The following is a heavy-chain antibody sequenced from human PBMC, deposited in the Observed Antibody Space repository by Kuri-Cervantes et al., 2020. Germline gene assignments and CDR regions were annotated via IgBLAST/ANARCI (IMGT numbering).Heavy chain of an antibody. CDR2: ISSSSSYI. CDR3: ARDPDAYTTHSPPEY. J-gene: IGHJ4*02. D-gene: IGHD2/OR15-2a*01. CDR1: GFTFSSYS. V-gene: IGHV3-21*01. Sequence: GESLKISCAASGFTFSSYSMNWVRQAPGKGLEWVSSISSSSSYIYYADSVKGRFTISRDNAKNSLYLQMNSLRAEDTAVYYCARDPDAYTTHSPPEYWGQGTLVTVSS.